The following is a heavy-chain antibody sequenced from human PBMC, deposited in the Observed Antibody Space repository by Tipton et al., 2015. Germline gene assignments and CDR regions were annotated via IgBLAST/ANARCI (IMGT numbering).Heavy chain of an antibody. D-gene: IGHD2-15*01. V-gene: IGHV4-4*07. CDR2: IYTSGNT. Sequence: GLVKPSETLSLTCTVSGGSISSYYWSWIRQPAGKGLEWIGRIYTSGNTAHNPSLKSRVTMSVDTSKNQFSLKLTSVTAADTAVYYCARGGNNWFDPWGQGTLVTVSS. CDR3: ARGGNNWFDP. CDR1: GGSISSYY. J-gene: IGHJ5*02.